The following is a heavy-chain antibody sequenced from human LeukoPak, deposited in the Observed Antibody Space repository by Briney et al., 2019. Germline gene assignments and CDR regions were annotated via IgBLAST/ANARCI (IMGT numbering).Heavy chain of an antibody. J-gene: IGHJ4*02. CDR3: ARLVADSGYVIDY. V-gene: IGHV4-39*01. CDR1: GGSISSSSYY. D-gene: IGHD5-12*01. CDR2: IYYSGST. Sequence: SETLSLTCTVSGGSISSSSYYWGWIRQPPGKGLEWIGSIYYSGSTYYNPSLKSRVTISVDTSKNQFSLKLSSVTAADTAVYYCARLVADSGYVIDYWGQGTLVTVPS.